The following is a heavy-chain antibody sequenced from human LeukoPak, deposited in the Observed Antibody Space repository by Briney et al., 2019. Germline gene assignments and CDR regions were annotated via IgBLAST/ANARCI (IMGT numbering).Heavy chain of an antibody. Sequence: PGGSLRLSCAASGFTLSIYGMHWVRQAPGKGLEWLSTISGGDYSTYYADSVKGRFTISRDSSKNTLYLYMNSLRTDDTAVYYCAKAYPTPQGVNFDYWGQGTLVTVSS. CDR2: ISGGDYST. CDR3: AKAYPTPQGVNFDY. J-gene: IGHJ4*02. CDR1: GFTLSIYG. D-gene: IGHD3-16*01. V-gene: IGHV3-23*01.